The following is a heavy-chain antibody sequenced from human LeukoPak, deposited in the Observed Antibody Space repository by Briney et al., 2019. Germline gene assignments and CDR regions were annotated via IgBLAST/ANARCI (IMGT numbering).Heavy chain of an antibody. CDR3: ARDPADV. V-gene: IGHV4-34*01. Sequence: SETLSLTCAVYGGSFSGYYWSWIRQPPGKGLEWIGEINHSGSTNYNPSLKSRVTMSVDTSKNQFSLKLSSVTAADTAVYYCARDPADVWGKGTTVTIS. CDR1: GGSFSGYY. CDR2: INHSGST. J-gene: IGHJ6*03.